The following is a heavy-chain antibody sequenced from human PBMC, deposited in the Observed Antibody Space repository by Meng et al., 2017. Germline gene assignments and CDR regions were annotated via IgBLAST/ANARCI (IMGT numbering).Heavy chain of an antibody. J-gene: IGHJ4*02. Sequence: GESLKISCAASGFTFSSYAMSWVRQAPGKGLEWVAVIWYDGSNKYYADSVKGRFTISRDNSKNTLYLQMNSLRAEDTAVYYCARDGPNSGYDPYYFDYWGQGTLVTVSS. CDR2: IWYDGSNK. V-gene: IGHV3-33*08. CDR1: GFTFSSYA. D-gene: IGHD5-12*01. CDR3: ARDGPNSGYDPYYFDY.